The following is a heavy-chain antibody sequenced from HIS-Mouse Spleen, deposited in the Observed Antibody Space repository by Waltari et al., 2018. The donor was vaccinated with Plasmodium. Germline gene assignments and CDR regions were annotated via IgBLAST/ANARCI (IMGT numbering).Heavy chain of an antibody. CDR2: INPNSGGT. Sequence: QVQLVQSGAEVKKPGASVKVSCKASGYTFTGYYMHWVRQAPGQGREWMGWINPNSGGTNYGQKVQGRVTMTRDTSISTAYMELSRLRSDDTAVYYCARVLGYKAAAGTFVEYFQHWGQGTLVTVSS. CDR3: ARVLGYKAAAGTFVEYFQH. D-gene: IGHD6-13*01. J-gene: IGHJ1*01. V-gene: IGHV1-2*02. CDR1: GYTFTGYY.